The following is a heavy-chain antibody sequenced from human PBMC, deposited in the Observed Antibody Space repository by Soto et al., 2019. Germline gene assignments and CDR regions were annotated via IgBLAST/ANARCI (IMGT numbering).Heavy chain of an antibody. CDR2: MNPNSGNT. D-gene: IGHD6-6*01. CDR3: ARGTSSSSGPGGGP. J-gene: IGHJ5*02. Sequence: ASVKVSCKASGYTFTSYDINWVRQATGQGLEWMGWMNPNSGNTGYAQKFQGRVTMTRNTSISTAYMELSSLRSEDTAVYHCARGTSSSSGPGGGPWGQGTLVTVSS. V-gene: IGHV1-8*01. CDR1: GYTFTSYD.